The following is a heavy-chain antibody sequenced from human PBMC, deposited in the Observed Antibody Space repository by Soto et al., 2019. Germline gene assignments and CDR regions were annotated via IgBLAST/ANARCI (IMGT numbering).Heavy chain of an antibody. D-gene: IGHD3-10*01. J-gene: IGHJ6*03. CDR1: GFTVSSNY. V-gene: IGHV3-66*01. CDR3: AREWSGTMVRGVLYYYYMDV. CDR2: IYSGGST. Sequence: GGSLRLSCAASGFTVSSNYMSWVRQAPGKGLEWVSVIYSGGSTYYADSVKGRFTISRDNSKNTLYLQMNSLRAEDTAVYYCAREWSGTMVRGVLYYYYMDVWGKGTTVTVSS.